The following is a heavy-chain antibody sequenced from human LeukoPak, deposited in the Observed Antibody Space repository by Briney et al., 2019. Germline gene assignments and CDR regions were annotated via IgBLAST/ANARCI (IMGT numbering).Heavy chain of an antibody. V-gene: IGHV3-21*01. J-gene: IGHJ4*02. D-gene: IGHD6-13*01. CDR3: AKFIAAPFYFDY. CDR2: IISSSSYI. CDR1: GFTFSSYS. Sequence: GGSLRLSCAASGFTFSSYSMNWVRQAPGKGLEWVSSIISSSSYIYYADSVKGRFTISRDNAKNSLYLQMNSLRAEDTAVYYCAKFIAAPFYFDYWGQGTLVTVPS.